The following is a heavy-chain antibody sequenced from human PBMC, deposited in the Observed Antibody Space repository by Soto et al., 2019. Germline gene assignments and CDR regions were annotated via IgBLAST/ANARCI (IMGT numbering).Heavy chain of an antibody. V-gene: IGHV3-15*01. CDR3: TTAYYDFWSGYRNGMDV. CDR2: IKSKTDGGTT. Sequence: GGSLRLSCAASGFTFSNAWMSWVRQAPGKGLEWVGRIKSKTDGGTTDYAAPVKGRFTISRNDSKNTLYLQMNSLKTEDTAVYYCTTAYYDFWSGYRNGMDVWGQGTTVTVSS. J-gene: IGHJ6*02. CDR1: GFTFSNAW. D-gene: IGHD3-3*01.